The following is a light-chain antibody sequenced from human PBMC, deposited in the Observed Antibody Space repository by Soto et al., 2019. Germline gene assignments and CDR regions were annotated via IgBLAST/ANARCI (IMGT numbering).Light chain of an antibody. J-gene: IGKJ1*01. CDR2: WAS. CDR1: QSVLYSSNNKNY. V-gene: IGKV4-1*01. Sequence: DIVMTQSPASLAVSLGERATINCKSSQSVLYSSNNKNYLAWFQQKPGQPPKLLIYWASTRESGVPDRFSGSGSGTDFTLTISSLQAEDVAVYYCQQYYGTSWTFGQGTQVEIK. CDR3: QQYYGTSWT.